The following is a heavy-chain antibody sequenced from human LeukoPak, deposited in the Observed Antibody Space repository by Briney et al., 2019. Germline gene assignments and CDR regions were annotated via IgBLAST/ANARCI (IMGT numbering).Heavy chain of an antibody. V-gene: IGHV1-46*01. CDR3: ARGHRYFDWLIDSSGIARWFDP. CDR1: GYTFTSYY. D-gene: IGHD3-9*01. CDR2: INPSGGST. Sequence: APVKVSCKASGYTFTSYYMHWVRQAPGQGLEWMGIINPSGGSTSYAQKFQGRVTMTRDTSTSTVYMELSSLRSEDTAVYYCARGHRYFDWLIDSSGIARWFDPWGQGTLVTVSS. J-gene: IGHJ5*02.